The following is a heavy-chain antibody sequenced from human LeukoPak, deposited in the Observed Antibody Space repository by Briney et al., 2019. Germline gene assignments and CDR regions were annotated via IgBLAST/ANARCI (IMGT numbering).Heavy chain of an antibody. Sequence: SGGSLRLSRAASGFTFKTHAMSWVRQAPGKGLEWVSSISSSSSYIYYADSVKGRFTISRDNAKNSLYLQMNSLRAEDTAVYYCARDCPHGSYSCAADYWGQGTLVTVSS. J-gene: IGHJ4*02. CDR2: ISSSSSYI. CDR3: ARDCPHGSYSCAADY. CDR1: GFTFKTHA. V-gene: IGHV3-21*01. D-gene: IGHD1-26*01.